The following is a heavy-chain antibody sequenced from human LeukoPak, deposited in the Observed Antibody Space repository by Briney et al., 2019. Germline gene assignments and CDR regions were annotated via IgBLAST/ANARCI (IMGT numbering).Heavy chain of an antibody. Sequence: GGSLRLSCAASGFTFSSYWMSWVRQAPGKGLEWVANIKEDGSEKYYVDSVKGRFTISRDNAKNSLYLQMNSLRAEDAAVYYFAGVYRHIPIVNSGERNLVTVSS. CDR3: AGVYRHIPIVN. V-gene: IGHV3-7*04. J-gene: IGHJ1*01. D-gene: IGHD2-21*01. CDR2: IKEDGSEK. CDR1: GFTFSSYW.